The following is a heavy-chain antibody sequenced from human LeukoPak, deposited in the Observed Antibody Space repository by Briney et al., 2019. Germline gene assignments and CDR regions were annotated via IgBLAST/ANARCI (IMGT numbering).Heavy chain of an antibody. CDR3: ARGYSYGPAPFFDY. Sequence: PGRSLRLSCAASGFTFSSYAMHWVRQAPGKGLEWVAVISYDGSNKYYADSVKGRFTISRDNSKNTLYLQMNSLRAEDTAVYYCARGYSYGPAPFFDYWGQGTLVTVSS. CDR1: GFTFSSYA. J-gene: IGHJ4*02. D-gene: IGHD5-18*01. CDR2: ISYDGSNK. V-gene: IGHV3-30*04.